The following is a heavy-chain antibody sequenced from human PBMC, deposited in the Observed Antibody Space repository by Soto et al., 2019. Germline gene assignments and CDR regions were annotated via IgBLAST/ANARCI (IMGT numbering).Heavy chain of an antibody. D-gene: IGHD1-26*01. CDR2: INAGNGNT. Sequence: QVQLVQSGAEVKKPGASVKVSCKASGYTFTSYAMRWVRQAPGQRLEWMGWINAGNGNTKYSQKFLGRVTITRDTSASTAYMELSSLRSEDTAVYYCARGVGSGLSHYWGQGTLVTVSS. CDR1: GYTFTSYA. CDR3: ARGVGSGLSHY. V-gene: IGHV1-3*01. J-gene: IGHJ4*02.